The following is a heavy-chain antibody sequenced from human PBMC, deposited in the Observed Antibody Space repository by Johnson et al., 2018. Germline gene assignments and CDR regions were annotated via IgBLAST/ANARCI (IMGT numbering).Heavy chain of an antibody. D-gene: IGHD2-2*01. Sequence: VQLVETGAEVKKPGSSVKVSCKASGGTFSSYAISWVRQAPGQGLEWMGGIIPIFGTANYAQKFQGRVTITADESPSPAYMELSRLRSEDPAVVYCERAFCGSTSCYLRVGTDYYYDYGMDVWGQGTTVTVSS. V-gene: IGHV1-69*01. CDR2: IIPIFGTA. CDR1: GGTFSSYA. CDR3: ERAFCGSTSCYLRVGTDYYYDYGMDV. J-gene: IGHJ6*02.